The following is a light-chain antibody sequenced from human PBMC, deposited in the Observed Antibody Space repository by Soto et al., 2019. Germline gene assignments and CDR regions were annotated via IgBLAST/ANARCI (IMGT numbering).Light chain of an antibody. Sequence: EIVLTQSPAILSLSPGERATLSCRASQSINIYLAWYQQKPGQAPRLLIYDTFNRATGIPARFSGSGSGTDFTLTISSLEPEDFAVYYCQQRYNWPPLTFGGGTEVEMK. V-gene: IGKV3-11*01. CDR3: QQRYNWPPLT. J-gene: IGKJ4*01. CDR1: QSINIY. CDR2: DTF.